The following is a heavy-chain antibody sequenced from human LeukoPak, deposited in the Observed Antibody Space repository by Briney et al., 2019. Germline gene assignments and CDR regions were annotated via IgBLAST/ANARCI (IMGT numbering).Heavy chain of an antibody. Sequence: SETLYLTCSVSGGSLSSSSYQWGWIRHPPGKGLEWIGTIYYSGDTYYNPSLKSRVTMSVDTSENQFSLKLSSVTAADTAAYYCARRIVRDTPFHYFDYWGQGNLVTVSS. V-gene: IGHV4-39*01. J-gene: IGHJ4*02. CDR3: ARRIVRDTPFHYFDY. CDR2: IYYSGDT. D-gene: IGHD1-26*01. CDR1: GGSLSSSSYQ.